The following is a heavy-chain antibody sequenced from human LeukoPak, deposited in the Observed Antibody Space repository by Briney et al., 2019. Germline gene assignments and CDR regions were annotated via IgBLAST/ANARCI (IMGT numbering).Heavy chain of an antibody. V-gene: IGHV3-9*03. Sequence: GGSLRLSCAASGFIFDDYAMHWVRQAPGKGLEWVSGISWNSGTIGYADSVKGRFTISRDNAKNSLFLQMNSLRPEDVALYYCAKDVSLGYCSGGSCSAHFDYWGQGTLVTVSS. CDR2: ISWNSGTI. D-gene: IGHD2-15*01. CDR3: AKDVSLGYCSGGSCSAHFDY. CDR1: GFIFDDYA. J-gene: IGHJ4*02.